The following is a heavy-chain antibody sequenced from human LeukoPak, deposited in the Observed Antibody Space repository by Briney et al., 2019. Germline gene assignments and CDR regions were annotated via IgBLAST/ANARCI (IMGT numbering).Heavy chain of an antibody. D-gene: IGHD4-17*01. J-gene: IGHJ4*02. CDR1: GGSISSSSYY. CDR2: IYYSGST. Sequence: SETLPLTCTVSGGSISSSSYYWGWIRQPPGKGLEWIGSIYYSGSTYYNPSLKSRVTISVDTSKNQFSLKLSSVTAADTAVYYCANSIDFDYGDYYFDYWGQGALVTISS. CDR3: ANSIDFDYGDYYFDY. V-gene: IGHV4-39*07.